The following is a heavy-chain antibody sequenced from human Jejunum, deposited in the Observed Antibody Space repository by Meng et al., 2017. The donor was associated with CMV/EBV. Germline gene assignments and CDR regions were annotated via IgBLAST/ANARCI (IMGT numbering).Heavy chain of an antibody. CDR1: GGSISSSSYY. Sequence: TVSGGSISSSSYYWGWIRQPPGKGLGWIGSIYYSGSTYYNPSLKSRVTISVDTSKNQFSLKLSSVTAADTAVYYCARVGSSDAFDIWGQGTMVTVSS. CDR2: IYYSGST. CDR3: ARVGSSDAFDI. J-gene: IGHJ3*02. V-gene: IGHV4-39*07. D-gene: IGHD6-6*01.